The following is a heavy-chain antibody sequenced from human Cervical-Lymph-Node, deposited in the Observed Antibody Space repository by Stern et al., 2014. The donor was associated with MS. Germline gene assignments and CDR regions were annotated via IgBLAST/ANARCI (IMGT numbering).Heavy chain of an antibody. CDR2: ILPGDSDT. Sequence: VQLVQSGAEMKKPGESLKISCKGSGYSFTLYWIGWVRQMPGKGLEWMVIILPGDSDTRYRPSCQGQVPISADKSISTAYLQWSSLKASDTAMYYCAALVRGSYFYWGQGTLVTVSS. V-gene: IGHV5-51*01. CDR3: AALVRGSYFY. J-gene: IGHJ4*02. D-gene: IGHD1-26*01. CDR1: GYSFTLYW.